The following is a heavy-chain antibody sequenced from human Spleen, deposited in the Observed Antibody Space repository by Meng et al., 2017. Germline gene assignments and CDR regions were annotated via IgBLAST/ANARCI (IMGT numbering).Heavy chain of an antibody. Sequence: SETLSLTCTVSGVSISSYYWSWIRQPPGKGLEWIGYIYYNGRTNYNPSLESRVTISVDTSKNQFSLKLSSVTAADTAVYYCARGSKVRYSYGSPQFDYWGQGTLVTVSS. CDR3: ARGSKVRYSYGSPQFDY. D-gene: IGHD5-18*01. CDR1: GVSISSYY. CDR2: IYYNGRT. J-gene: IGHJ4*02. V-gene: IGHV4-59*12.